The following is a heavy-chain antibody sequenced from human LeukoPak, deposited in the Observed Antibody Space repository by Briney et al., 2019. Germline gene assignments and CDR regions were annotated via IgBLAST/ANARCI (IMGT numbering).Heavy chain of an antibody. D-gene: IGHD1-26*01. V-gene: IGHV3-21*01. CDR1: GFTFSSFT. J-gene: IGHJ4*02. CDR3: VREAAATLFDY. Sequence: GSLSLSCAASGFTFSSFTMNWVRQAPGKGLEWVAAISSSSRDIFYADSVKGRFSISRDNTQNSLSLQMNSLRAEDTAVYYCVREAAATLFDYWGQGTLVTVSS. CDR2: ISSSSRDI.